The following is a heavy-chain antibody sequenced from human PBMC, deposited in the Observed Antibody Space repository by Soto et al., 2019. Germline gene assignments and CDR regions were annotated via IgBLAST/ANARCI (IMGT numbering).Heavy chain of an antibody. D-gene: IGHD6-13*01. CDR1: GGTFSSYA. V-gene: IGHV1-69*13. CDR2: IIPIFGTA. Sequence: ASVKVSCKASGGTFSSYAISWVRQAPGQGLEWMGGIIPIFGTANYAQKFQGRVTITADESTSTAYMELSSLRSEDTAVYYCAGEVAAAGTSYWFDPWGQGTLVTVSS. J-gene: IGHJ5*02. CDR3: AGEVAAAGTSYWFDP.